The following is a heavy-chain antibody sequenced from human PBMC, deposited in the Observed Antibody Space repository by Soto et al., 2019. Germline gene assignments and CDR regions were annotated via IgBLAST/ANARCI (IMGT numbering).Heavy chain of an antibody. CDR3: AKYRRTEAEGFTLDY. CDR2: IYYTGST. D-gene: IGHD6-13*01. J-gene: IGHJ4*02. CDR1: GDAINNYY. V-gene: IGHV4-59*01. Sequence: PSETLSLTCTVSGDAINNYYWSWIRQPPGKRLEWIGYIYYTGSTTYNPSLESRVTRSVDTSKTPFSLKLNSVNAADTAVYYCAKYRRTEAEGFTLDYWGRGTLVTVSS.